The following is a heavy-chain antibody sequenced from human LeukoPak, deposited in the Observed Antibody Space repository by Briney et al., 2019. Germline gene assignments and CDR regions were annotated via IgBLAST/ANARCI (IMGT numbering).Heavy chain of an antibody. J-gene: IGHJ4*02. V-gene: IGHV4-59*01. CDR2: IYYSGTT. CDR1: GGSISSYY. CDR3: ARGGWFGQV. D-gene: IGHD3-10*01. Sequence: SETLSLTCTVSGGSISSYYWSWIRQPPGKGLEWIGYIYYSGTTHYNPSLKSRVTISVDTSKNQFSLRLSSVTAADTAVYYCARGGWFGQVWGQGTLVTVSS.